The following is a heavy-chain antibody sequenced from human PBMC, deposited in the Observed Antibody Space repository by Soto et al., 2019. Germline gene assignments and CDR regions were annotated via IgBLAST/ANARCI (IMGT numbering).Heavy chain of an antibody. CDR1: GGSISGYY. CDR2: IYYSGST. V-gene: IGHV4-59*08. J-gene: IGHJ4*02. CDR3: ARHRSYGDYYFDY. D-gene: IGHD4-17*01. Sequence: PSETLSLTCTVSGGSISGYYWSWIRQPPGKGLEWIGYIYYSGSTNYNPSLRSRVTISVDTSKNQFSLKLSSVTAADTAVYYCARHRSYGDYYFDYWGQGTLVTVSS.